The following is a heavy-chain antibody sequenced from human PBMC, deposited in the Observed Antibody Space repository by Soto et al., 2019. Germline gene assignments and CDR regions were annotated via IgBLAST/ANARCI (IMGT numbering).Heavy chain of an antibody. CDR3: ARAKDSSGYSDAFDI. Sequence: QVQLQESGPGLVKPSQTLSLTCTVSGGSISSGAYYWSWIRQPPGKGLEWIGYIYYSGSTYYNPSLKSRVTISVDTSKNQFSLKLNSVTAADTAVYYCARAKDSSGYSDAFDIWGQGTMVTVSS. D-gene: IGHD3-22*01. V-gene: IGHV4-30-4*01. J-gene: IGHJ3*02. CDR2: IYYSGST. CDR1: GGSISSGAYY.